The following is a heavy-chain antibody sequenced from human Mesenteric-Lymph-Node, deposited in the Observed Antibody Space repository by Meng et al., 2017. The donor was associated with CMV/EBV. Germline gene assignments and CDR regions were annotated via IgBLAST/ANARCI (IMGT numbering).Heavy chain of an antibody. Sequence: ASVKVSCKASGYTFTSYGITWVRQAPGQGLEWMGWISGQNGYTKYEEKLKGRVTMTRDTSTNTAYLELRSLKSDDTAVYYCARDLYCSSTSCSLGYFDYWGQGTLVTVSS. J-gene: IGHJ4*02. V-gene: IGHV1-18*01. D-gene: IGHD2-2*01. CDR3: ARDLYCSSTSCSLGYFDY. CDR1: GYTFTSYG. CDR2: ISGQNGYT.